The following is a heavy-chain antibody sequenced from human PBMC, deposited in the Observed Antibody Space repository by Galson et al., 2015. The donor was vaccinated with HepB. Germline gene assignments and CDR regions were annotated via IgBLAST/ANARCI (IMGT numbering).Heavy chain of an antibody. Sequence: SLRLSCAASGFTFSSYWMHWVRQAPGKGLVWVSRINSDGSSTSYADSVKGRFTISRDNAKNTLYLQMNSLRAEDTAVYYCARGSGYSYGEIDYWGQGTLVTVSS. D-gene: IGHD5-18*01. CDR1: GFTFSSYW. V-gene: IGHV3-74*01. CDR2: INSDGSST. J-gene: IGHJ4*02. CDR3: ARGSGYSYGEIDY.